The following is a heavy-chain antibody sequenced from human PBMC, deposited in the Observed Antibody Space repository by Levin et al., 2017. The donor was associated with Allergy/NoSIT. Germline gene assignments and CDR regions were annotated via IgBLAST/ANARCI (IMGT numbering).Heavy chain of an antibody. D-gene: IGHD4-17*01. Sequence: GESLKISCTASGFTFSSYGMHWVRQAPGKGLEWVAVIWYDGSNKYHTDSVKGRFTISRDNSKNMLYLQMNSLRAEDAAVYYCARGAPLRVTKGFDYWGQGTLVTVSS. CDR2: IWYDGSNK. J-gene: IGHJ4*02. CDR3: ARGAPLRVTKGFDY. V-gene: IGHV3-33*01. CDR1: GFTFSSYG.